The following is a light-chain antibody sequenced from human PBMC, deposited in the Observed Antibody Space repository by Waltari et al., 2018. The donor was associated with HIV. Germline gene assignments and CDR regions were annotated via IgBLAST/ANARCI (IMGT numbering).Light chain of an antibody. Sequence: SYELPQPPSVSVSPGQADRITCSGDALPNKYAYWYQQKSCQAPVLVIYEDSERPSGIPERFSGSSAGTIATLTISGAQVDDEADYYCYSKDSSGYPLFGGGTKLTVL. CDR2: EDS. V-gene: IGLV3-10*01. J-gene: IGLJ2*01. CDR1: ALPNKY. CDR3: YSKDSSGYPL.